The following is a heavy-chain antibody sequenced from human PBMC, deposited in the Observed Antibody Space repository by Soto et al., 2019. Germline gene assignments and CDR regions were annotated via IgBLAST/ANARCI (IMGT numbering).Heavy chain of an antibody. CDR2: ISWNSGSI. CDR1: GFTFDDYA. Sequence: GGSLRLSCAASGFTFDDYAMHWVRQAPGKGLEWVSGISWNSGSIGYADSVKGRFTISRDNAKNSLYLQMNSLRAEDTALYYCAKSSVVLWVGGIGSYGMDVWGQGTTVTVSS. D-gene: IGHD3-10*01. V-gene: IGHV3-9*01. CDR3: AKSSVVLWVGGIGSYGMDV. J-gene: IGHJ6*02.